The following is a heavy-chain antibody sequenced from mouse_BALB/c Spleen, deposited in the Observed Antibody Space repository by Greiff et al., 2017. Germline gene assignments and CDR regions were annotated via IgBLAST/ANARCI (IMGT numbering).Heavy chain of an antibody. CDR2: ISSGGSYT. CDR1: GFTFSSYA. D-gene: IGHD1-1*01. V-gene: IGHV5-9-4*01. CDR3: ARDRDYGSSYLFDY. J-gene: IGHJ2*01. Sequence: EVKLVESGGGLVKPGGSLKLSCAASGFTFSSYAMSWVRQSPEKRLEWVAEISSGGSYTYYPDTVTGRFTISRDNAKNTLYLEMSSLRSEDTAMYYCARDRDYGSSYLFDYWGQGTTLTVSS.